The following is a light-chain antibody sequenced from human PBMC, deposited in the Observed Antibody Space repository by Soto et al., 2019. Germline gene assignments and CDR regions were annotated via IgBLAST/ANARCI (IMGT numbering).Light chain of an antibody. CDR2: GAS. J-gene: IGKJ1*01. V-gene: IGKV3-20*01. CDR3: QQYGSSPPAST. Sequence: DILLTQSPGTLSLSPGERATLSCRASESVSSSYLAWYQQKPGQAPRLLIYGASSRATGIPDRFSGSGSGTDFTLTISRLEPEDFAVYYCQQYGSSPPASTFGQGTKVDIK. CDR1: ESVSSSY.